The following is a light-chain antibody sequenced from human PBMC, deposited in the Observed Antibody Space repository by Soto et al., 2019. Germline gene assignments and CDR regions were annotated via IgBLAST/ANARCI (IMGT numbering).Light chain of an antibody. CDR3: QQYNSYSRT. CDR2: KAS. V-gene: IGKV1-5*03. Sequence: DIQMTQSPSSLSASVGEIVTITFRPSQGISNSLAWYQQKPGKVPKLLIYKASSLGSGVPSRFSGSGSGTEFTLTISSLQPDDFATYYCQQYNSYSRTFGQGTKVDIK. J-gene: IGKJ1*01. CDR1: QGISNS.